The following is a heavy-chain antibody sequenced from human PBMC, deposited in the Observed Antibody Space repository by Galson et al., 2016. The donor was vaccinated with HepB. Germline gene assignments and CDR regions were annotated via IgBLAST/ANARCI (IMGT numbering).Heavy chain of an antibody. CDR2: ISNDGRDK. J-gene: IGHJ4*02. CDR3: AKDSRRAGYSYGSSYFDY. Sequence: SLRLSCAASGFTLSNYAMHWVRQAPGKGLEWVAVISNDGRDKHYADSVKGRFTISRDKSKNTLYLQMSSLRAEDTAVYYCAKDSRRAGYSYGSSYFDYWGQGTLVTVSS. D-gene: IGHD5-18*01. V-gene: IGHV3-30*18. CDR1: GFTLSNYA.